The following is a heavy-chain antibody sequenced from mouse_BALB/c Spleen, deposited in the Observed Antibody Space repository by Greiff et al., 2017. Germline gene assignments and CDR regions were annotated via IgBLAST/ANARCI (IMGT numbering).Heavy chain of an antibody. CDR2: INPSNGGT. Sequence: QVHVKQSGAELVKPGASVKLSCKASGYTFTSYYMYWVKQRPGQGLEWIGEINPSNGGTNFNEKFKSKATLTVDKSSSTAYMQLSSLTSEDSAVYYCTTHYYGYAMDYWGQGTSVTVSS. CDR1: GYTFTSYY. D-gene: IGHD1-2*01. V-gene: IGHV1S81*02. J-gene: IGHJ4*01. CDR3: TTHYYGYAMDY.